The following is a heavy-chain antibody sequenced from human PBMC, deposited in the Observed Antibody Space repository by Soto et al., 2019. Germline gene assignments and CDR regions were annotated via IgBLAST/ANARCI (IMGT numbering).Heavy chain of an antibody. Sequence: SGPTLVNPTQTLTLTCTFSGFSLSTTGMCVSWIRQPPGKALEWLARIDRDDDKYYSTSLKTRLTISRDTSKNQVVLKMTNMDPVDTATFFCVRLVVVTSTPPYHYYGMDVWGQGTTVTVSS. V-gene: IGHV2-70*11. CDR2: IDRDDDK. CDR3: VRLVVVTSTPPYHYYGMDV. J-gene: IGHJ6*02. CDR1: GFSLSTTGMC. D-gene: IGHD2-15*01.